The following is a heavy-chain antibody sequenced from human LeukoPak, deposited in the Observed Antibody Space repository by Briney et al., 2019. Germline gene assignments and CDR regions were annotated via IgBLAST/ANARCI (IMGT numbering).Heavy chain of an antibody. V-gene: IGHV3-30*18. CDR1: GFTFSDYG. D-gene: IGHD2-2*01. CDR2: ISYNGSNK. J-gene: IGHJ4*02. Sequence: GGSLRLSCAASGFTFSDYGIHWVRQAPGKGLEWVAFISYNGSNKYYADSVKGRFTISRDNSKNTLYLQMNSLRPEDTAVYFCAKGGCSSTICNGNCWGQRTPVTVPS. CDR3: AKGGCSSTICNGNC.